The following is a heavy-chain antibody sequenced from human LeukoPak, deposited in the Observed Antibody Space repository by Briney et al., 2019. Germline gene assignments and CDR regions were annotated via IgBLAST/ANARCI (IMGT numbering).Heavy chain of an antibody. D-gene: IGHD6-19*01. J-gene: IGHJ4*02. CDR3: ARETTLAGFASGLGFNY. CDR2: IYGSGNT. V-gene: IGHV4-59*01. Sequence: PSETLSLTCTVSGASISSWYWSWIQQPPGKGLEWIGYIYGSGNTNYNPSLKSRITMSIDTSKNQFSLELTSVTAADTATYYCARETTLAGFASGLGFNYWGQGILVTVSS. CDR1: GASISSWY.